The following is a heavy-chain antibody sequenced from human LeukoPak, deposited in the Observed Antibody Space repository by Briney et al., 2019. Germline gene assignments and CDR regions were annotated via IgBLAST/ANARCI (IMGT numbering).Heavy chain of an antibody. Sequence: ASVKVSCKASGYPFSNYDINWVRQATGQGLEWMGWMNPNSGNTDYAQKFQGRVTITRNTSISTAYMELSGLRSEDTAVYYCARGRATVTTHWVDPWGQGTLVTVSP. D-gene: IGHD4-11*01. J-gene: IGHJ5*02. V-gene: IGHV1-8*03. CDR1: GYPFSNYD. CDR3: ARGRATVTTHWVDP. CDR2: MNPNSGNT.